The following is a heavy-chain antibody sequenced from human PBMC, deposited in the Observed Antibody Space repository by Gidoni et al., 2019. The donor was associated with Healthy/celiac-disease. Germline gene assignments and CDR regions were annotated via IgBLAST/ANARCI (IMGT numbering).Heavy chain of an antibody. CDR1: GGSISNRNW. Sequence: QVQLPESGPGLVKPSGTLSLTCAASGGSISNRNWCTWVRQPPGKGLEWIGEIDHSGSTNHNPSRKSRVTISVDKSKNQFSLKLSSVTAADTAVDYCARLGVIYCSGGSCHGDAFDIWGQGTMVTVSS. CDR2: IDHSGST. CDR3: ARLGVIYCSGGSCHGDAFDI. D-gene: IGHD2-15*01. V-gene: IGHV4-4*02. J-gene: IGHJ3*02.